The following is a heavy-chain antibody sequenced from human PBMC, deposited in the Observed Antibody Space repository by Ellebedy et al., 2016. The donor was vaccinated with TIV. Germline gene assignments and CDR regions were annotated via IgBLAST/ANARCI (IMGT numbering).Heavy chain of an antibody. CDR3: ARLNGFLDY. CDR1: GGSISSYY. CDR2: IYYSGST. D-gene: IGHD2-8*01. J-gene: IGHJ4*02. V-gene: IGHV4-59*08. Sequence: MPGGSLRLSCTVSGGSISSYYWSWIRQPPGKGLEWIGYIYYSGSTNYNPSLKSRVTISVDTSKNQFSLKLSSVTAADTAVYYCARLNGFLDYWGQGTLVTVSS.